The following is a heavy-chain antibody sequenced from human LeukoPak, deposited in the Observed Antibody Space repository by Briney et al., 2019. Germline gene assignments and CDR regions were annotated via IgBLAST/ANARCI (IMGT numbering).Heavy chain of an antibody. CDR1: GGSIISGDYC. D-gene: IGHD7-27*01. CDR3: ARLPNWAEGD. J-gene: IGHJ4*02. CDR2: IYYSGST. V-gene: IGHV4-30-4*01. Sequence: PSQTLSLTCTVSGGSIISGDYCWSWIRQPPGKGLEWIGYIYYSGSTYYNPSLKSRLIISVDTSRNQFSLKLSSVTAADTAVYYCARLPNWAEGDWGQGTLVTVSS.